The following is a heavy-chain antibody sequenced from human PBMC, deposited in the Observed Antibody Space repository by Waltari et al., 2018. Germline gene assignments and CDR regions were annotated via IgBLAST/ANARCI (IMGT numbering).Heavy chain of an antibody. CDR3: ARVAVTGSYYWYFDL. CDR2: IGPSGSDI. Sequence: EVQLVESGGGLVQPGGSLRLSCTGSGFTFSSSELNWVRQPPGKRLEWISYIGPSGSDIYYADSVKGRFTISRDNAKNSLYLEMDSLRAEDTAVYFCARVAVTGSYYWYFDLWGRGTTLTVSS. D-gene: IGHD1-26*01. V-gene: IGHV3-48*03. J-gene: IGHJ2*01. CDR1: GFTFSSSE.